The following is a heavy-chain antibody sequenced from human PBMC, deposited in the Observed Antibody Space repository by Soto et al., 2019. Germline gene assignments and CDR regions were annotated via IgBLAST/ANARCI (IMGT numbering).Heavy chain of an antibody. J-gene: IGHJ6*03. V-gene: IGHV4-59*01. D-gene: IGHD3-3*01. CDR2: IYYSGST. CDR1: GGSISSYY. Sequence: SETLSLTCTVSGGSISSYYWSWIRQPPGKGLEWIGYIYYSGSTNYNPSLKSRVTISVDTSKNQFSLKLSSVTAADTAVYYCARSGPHYDFWRAGYYYYYMDVWGKGTTVTVSS. CDR3: ARSGPHYDFWRAGYYYYYMDV.